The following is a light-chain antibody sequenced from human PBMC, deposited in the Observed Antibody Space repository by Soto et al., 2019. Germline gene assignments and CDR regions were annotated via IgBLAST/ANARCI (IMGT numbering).Light chain of an antibody. CDR2: GAS. Sequence: EIVLTQSPGTLSLSPGERATLSCRASQSISSSHLAWYQQKPGQAPRLLIYGASSRATGIPDRFSGSGSGTDFSLTISRLDPEDFAVYYCQQYGDSPRYTFGQGTMLEIK. CDR3: QQYGDSPRYT. CDR1: QSISSSH. V-gene: IGKV3-20*01. J-gene: IGKJ2*01.